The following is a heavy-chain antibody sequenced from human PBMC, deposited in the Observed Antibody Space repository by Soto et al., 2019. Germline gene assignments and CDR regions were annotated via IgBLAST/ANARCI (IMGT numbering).Heavy chain of an antibody. CDR3: ARAYYFGSGTSYTLYY. V-gene: IGHV3-30*03. CDR2: ISDDGVSK. Sequence: LRLSCAASGFTFSNYGMHWVRQAPGKGLEWVAAISDDGVSKYYADSVQGRFTISRDNSESAVFLQMNSLRPDDTALYFCARAYYFGSGTSYTLYYWGQGTQVTVSS. J-gene: IGHJ4*02. D-gene: IGHD3-10*01. CDR1: GFTFSNYG.